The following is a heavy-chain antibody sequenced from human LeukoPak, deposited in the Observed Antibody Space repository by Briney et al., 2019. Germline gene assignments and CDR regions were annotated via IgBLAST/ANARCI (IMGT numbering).Heavy chain of an antibody. CDR3: ASRRITMIEVVMWWFDP. CDR2: INHSGST. V-gene: IGHV4-34*01. CDR1: GGSFSGYY. D-gene: IGHD3-22*01. Sequence: PSEPLSLSCAVYGGSFSGYYWSWIRQPPGKGLEWIGEINHSGSTNYNPSLKSRVTISVDTSKNQFSLKLSSVTAADTAVYYCASRRITMIEVVMWWFDPWGQGTLVTVSS. J-gene: IGHJ5*02.